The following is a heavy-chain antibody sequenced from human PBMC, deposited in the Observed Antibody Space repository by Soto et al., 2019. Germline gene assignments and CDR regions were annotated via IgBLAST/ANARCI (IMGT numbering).Heavy chain of an antibody. V-gene: IGHV3-15*07. J-gene: IGHJ4*02. CDR1: GFTFSNAW. CDR2: IKSKTDGRTT. Sequence: GGSLRLSCAASGFTFSNAWMNWVRQAPGKGLEWVGRIKSKTDGRTTDYTAPVKGRFTISRDDSKNTLYLQMNSLKTEDTAVYYCTTDLAGETEVDYWGQGT. CDR3: TTDLAGETEVDY. D-gene: IGHD4-17*01.